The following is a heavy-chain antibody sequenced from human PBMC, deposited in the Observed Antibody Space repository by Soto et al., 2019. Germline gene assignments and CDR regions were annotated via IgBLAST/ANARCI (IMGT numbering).Heavy chain of an antibody. J-gene: IGHJ5*02. CDR3: ARERAVLRYFDWPPDP. CDR2: ISAYNGNT. Sequence: ASVKVSCKASGYTFTSYGISWVRQAPGQGLEWMGWISAYNGNTNYAQKLQGRVTMTTDTSTSTAYMELRSLRSDDTAVYYCARERAVLRYFDWPPDPWGQGTLVTVSS. D-gene: IGHD3-9*01. V-gene: IGHV1-18*01. CDR1: GYTFTSYG.